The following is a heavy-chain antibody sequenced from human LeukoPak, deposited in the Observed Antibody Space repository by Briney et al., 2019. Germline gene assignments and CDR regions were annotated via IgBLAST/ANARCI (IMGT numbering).Heavy chain of an antibody. Sequence: GASVKVSCKASGYTFTSYGISWVRQAPGQGLEWMGIINPSGGSTSYAQKFQGRVTMTRDMSTSIVYMELSSLRSEDTAVYYCARGVGAPTRPFDYWGQGTLVTVSS. J-gene: IGHJ4*02. CDR1: GYTFTSYG. CDR2: INPSGGST. CDR3: ARGVGAPTRPFDY. D-gene: IGHD1-26*01. V-gene: IGHV1-46*01.